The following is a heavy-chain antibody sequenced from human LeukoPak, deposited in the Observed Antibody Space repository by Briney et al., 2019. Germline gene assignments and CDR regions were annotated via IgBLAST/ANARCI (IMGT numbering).Heavy chain of an antibody. CDR1: GGSISSYY. CDR2: IYYSGST. Sequence: SETLSLTCTVSGGSISSYYWSWIRQPPGKGLEWIGYIYYSGSTNYNPSLKSRVTISVDTSKNQFSLKLSSVTAADTAVYYCARQGYGSGSYYNYRGQGTLVTVSS. CDR3: ARQGYGSGSYYNY. D-gene: IGHD3-10*01. V-gene: IGHV4-59*08. J-gene: IGHJ4*02.